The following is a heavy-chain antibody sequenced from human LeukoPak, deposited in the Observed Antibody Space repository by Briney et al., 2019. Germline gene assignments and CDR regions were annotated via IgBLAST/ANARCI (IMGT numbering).Heavy chain of an antibody. CDR1: SGSISGSDYY. V-gene: IGHV4-39*02. CDR2: INYSGNT. D-gene: IGHD2-8*01. CDR3: ARLVLSYGNAFDH. Sequence: TSSETLSLTCTVSSGSISGSDYYWCWIRQPPGKGLEWIGSINYSGNTYYDSSLKSRVTIFVDTSKNHFSLRLSSVTAADTAVYYCARLVLSYGNAFDHWGQGTLVTVSS. J-gene: IGHJ4*02.